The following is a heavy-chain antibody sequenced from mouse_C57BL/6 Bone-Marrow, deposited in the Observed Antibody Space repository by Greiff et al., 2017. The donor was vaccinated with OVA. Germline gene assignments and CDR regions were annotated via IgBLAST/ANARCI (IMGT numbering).Heavy chain of an antibody. J-gene: IGHJ4*01. CDR1: GYTFTSYW. D-gene: IGHD1-1*01. CDR3: AREGGVPYCKEDY. V-gene: IGHV1-55*01. CDR2: IYPGSGST. Sequence: QVQLQQSGAELVKPGASVKMSCKASGYTFTSYWITWVKQRPGQGLEWIGDIYPGSGSTNYNEKFKSKATLTVDTSSSTAYMQLSSLTSEDSAVYYCAREGGVPYCKEDYWGQGTSVTVSS.